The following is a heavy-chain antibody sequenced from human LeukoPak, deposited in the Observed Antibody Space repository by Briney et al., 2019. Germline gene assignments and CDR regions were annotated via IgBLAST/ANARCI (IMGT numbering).Heavy chain of an antibody. Sequence: GGSLRLSCAASGFTFSSYAMSWVGQAPGKGLEWVSAISGSGGSTYYADSVKGRFTISRDNSRNTLYLQMNSLRAEDTAVYYCAKGVRRSSDYSSPVDYWGQGTLVTVSS. D-gene: IGHD3-22*01. CDR2: ISGSGGST. J-gene: IGHJ4*02. CDR3: AKGVRRSSDYSSPVDY. V-gene: IGHV3-23*01. CDR1: GFTFSSYA.